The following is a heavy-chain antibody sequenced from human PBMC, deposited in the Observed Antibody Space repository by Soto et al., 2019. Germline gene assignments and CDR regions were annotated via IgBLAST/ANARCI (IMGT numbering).Heavy chain of an antibody. CDR2: ISGSGGAT. V-gene: IGHV3-23*01. D-gene: IGHD5-12*01. CDR3: AKPLTGYGTYPPFDY. CDR1: GFIFSNYA. J-gene: IGHJ4*02. Sequence: GGSLRLSCAASGFIFSNYAMSWVRQAPGRGLEWVSAISGSGGATDYADSVKGRFTTSRDNSKNTLYLQMNSLRAEDTAIYYCAKPLTGYGTYPPFDYWGQGTRVTVSS.